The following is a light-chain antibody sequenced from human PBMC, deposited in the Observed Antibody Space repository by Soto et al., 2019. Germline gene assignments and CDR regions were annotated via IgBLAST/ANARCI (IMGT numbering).Light chain of an antibody. CDR3: GSYTSSSTYV. J-gene: IGLJ1*01. CDR2: EVS. CDR1: SSDVGGYNY. Sequence: SALTQPASVSGSPGQSITISCTGTSSDVGGYNYVSWYQHHPGKAPKLLIYEVSYRLSGVSNRFSGSKSGNTASLTISGLQAEDEADYFCGSYTSSSTYVFGTGTKVTV. V-gene: IGLV2-14*01.